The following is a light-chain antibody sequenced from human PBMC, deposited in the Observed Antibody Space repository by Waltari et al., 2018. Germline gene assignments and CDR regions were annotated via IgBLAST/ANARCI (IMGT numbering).Light chain of an antibody. Sequence: GTPGQRVTISCSGSGSNIGSNSVNWFQQVPGTAPKLLIYSNNQWPSGVPDRFSGSKSGTSASLAISGLQSEDEADYYCAAWDDSLNGYVFGTGTKVTVL. V-gene: IGLV1-44*01. CDR1: GSNIGSNS. CDR3: AAWDDSLNGYV. CDR2: SNN. J-gene: IGLJ1*01.